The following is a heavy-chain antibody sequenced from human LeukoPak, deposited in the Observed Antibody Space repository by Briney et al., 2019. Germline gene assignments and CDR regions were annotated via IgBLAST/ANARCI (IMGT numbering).Heavy chain of an antibody. J-gene: IGHJ4*02. CDR1: GGSISTYY. CDR3: ARGYSSTWFKTWDF. Sequence: PSETLSLTCTVSGGSISTYYWNWIRQPPGKGLEWIGYIYYSGTTNYNPSLKSRVTISVDTSKNQFSLKLTSVTAADTAVYYCARGYSSTWFKTWDFWGQGTLDTVSS. CDR2: IYYSGTT. V-gene: IGHV4-59*08. D-gene: IGHD6-13*01.